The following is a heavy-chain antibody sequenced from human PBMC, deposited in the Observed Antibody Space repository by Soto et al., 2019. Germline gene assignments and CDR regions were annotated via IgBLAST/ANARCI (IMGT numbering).Heavy chain of an antibody. J-gene: IGHJ4*02. CDR3: STYSYYAHSSGYPVS. V-gene: IGHV4-39*01. CDR2: IHHTGTT. D-gene: IGHD3-22*01. Sequence: SETLSLTCIVSGGSITRRNHYWGWVRQPPGKGLEWVASIHHTGTTYYNPSLRSRITMSIDTSNNRFSLSLTSVTAADTATYFRSTYSYYAHSSGYPVSWCPGTLQTVSS. CDR1: GGSITRRNHY.